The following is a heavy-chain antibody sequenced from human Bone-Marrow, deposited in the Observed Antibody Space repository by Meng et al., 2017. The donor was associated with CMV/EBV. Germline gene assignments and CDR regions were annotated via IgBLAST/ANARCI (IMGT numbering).Heavy chain of an antibody. CDR3: ARAAYYYDSSGPYYFDY. D-gene: IGHD3-22*01. V-gene: IGHV4-34*01. Sequence: SETLSLTCAVYGGSFSGYYWSWIRQPPGKGLEWIGEINHSGSTNYNPSLKSRVTISVDTSKNQFSLKPSSVTAADTAVYYCARAAYYYDSSGPYYFDYWGQGTLVTVSS. CDR1: GGSFSGYY. CDR2: INHSGST. J-gene: IGHJ4*02.